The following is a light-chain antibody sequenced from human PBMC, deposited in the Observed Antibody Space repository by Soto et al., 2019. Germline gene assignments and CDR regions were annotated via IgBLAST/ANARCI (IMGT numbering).Light chain of an antibody. J-gene: IGLJ1*01. V-gene: IGLV1-51*01. CDR3: GAWDSSLSAFV. Sequence: QSALTQPPSVSAAPGQKVTISCSGSNSNIGNNYVSWYQQLPGTAPTLLIYDNDMRPSGIPDRFSGSKSGTSATLGITGLQTGDEADYYCGAWDSSLSAFVFATGTKLTVL. CDR1: NSNIGNNY. CDR2: DND.